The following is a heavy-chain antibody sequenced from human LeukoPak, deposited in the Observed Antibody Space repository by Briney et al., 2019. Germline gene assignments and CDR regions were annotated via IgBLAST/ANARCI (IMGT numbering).Heavy chain of an antibody. CDR1: GCTFTGYY. J-gene: IGHJ4*02. Sequence: ASAKVSCQASGCTFTGYYMQWVRQAPGHGREWMGWSNPNRGGTNYVQKFQARVTMTRDTSISTASLELNRLRSDDPAVYYCAREGYSSGWYDYWGEGILVSVSS. CDR2: SNPNRGGT. CDR3: AREGYSSGWYDY. V-gene: IGHV1-2*02. D-gene: IGHD6-19*01.